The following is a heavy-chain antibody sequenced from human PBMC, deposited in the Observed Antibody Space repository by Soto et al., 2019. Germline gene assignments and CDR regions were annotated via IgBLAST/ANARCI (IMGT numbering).Heavy chain of an antibody. V-gene: IGHV3-23*01. J-gene: IGHJ3*02. CDR2: ISGSGGST. Sequence: AGGSLRLSCAASGFTFSSYAMSWVRQAPGKGLEWVSAISGSGGSTYYADSVKGRFTISRDNSKNTLYLQMNSLRAEDTAVYYCANLRLELLLAGYGAFDIWGQGTMVTVSS. CDR1: GFTFSSYA. CDR3: ANLRLELLLAGYGAFDI. D-gene: IGHD1-7*01.